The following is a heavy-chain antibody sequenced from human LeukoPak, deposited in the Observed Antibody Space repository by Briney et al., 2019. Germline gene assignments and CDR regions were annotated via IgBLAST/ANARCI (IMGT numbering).Heavy chain of an antibody. CDR3: AKAHRGDGDNASDM. V-gene: IGHV3-23*01. CDR1: GFTFSSYA. Sequence: GGSLRLSCAASGFTFSSYAMSWVRQAPGKGLEWVSSITTSGGRTNYADSVKGRFTISRDNSKNTLYLQMNSLRAEDTAVYYCAKAHRGDGDNASDMWGQGTMVTVSS. J-gene: IGHJ3*02. D-gene: IGHD5-24*01. CDR2: ITTSGGRT.